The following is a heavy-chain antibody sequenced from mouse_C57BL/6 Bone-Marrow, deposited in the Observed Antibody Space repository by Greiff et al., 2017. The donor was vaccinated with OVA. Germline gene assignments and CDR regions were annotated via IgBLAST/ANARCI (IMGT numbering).Heavy chain of an antibody. CDR1: GFSLTSYG. Sequence: VKLVESGPGLVQPSQSLSITCTVSGFSLTSYGVHWVRQSPGKGLEWLGVIWRGGSTDYNAAFMSRLSITKDNSKSQVFFKMNSLQADDTAIYYGAKPSYYYGYAMDYWGQGTSVTVSS. D-gene: IGHD1-1*01. J-gene: IGHJ4*01. CDR2: IWRGGST. V-gene: IGHV2-5*01. CDR3: AKPSYYYGYAMDY.